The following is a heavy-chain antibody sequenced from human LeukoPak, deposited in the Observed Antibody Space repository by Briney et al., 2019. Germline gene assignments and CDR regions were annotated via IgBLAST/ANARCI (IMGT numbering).Heavy chain of an antibody. D-gene: IGHD3-10*01. V-gene: IGHV5-51*01. CDR1: GYFVTHHW. CDR3: AYSGSYYNPPFQY. J-gene: IGHJ4*02. CDR2: IHTGNSDS. Sequence: GESLKISCKGSGYFVTHHWIGWVRQMPGKGLEWMAIIHTGNSDSKYSPSFQGQVTMSVDKSISTAYLQWSSLKASDTAMYYCAYSGSYYNPPFQYWGQGTLVTVSS.